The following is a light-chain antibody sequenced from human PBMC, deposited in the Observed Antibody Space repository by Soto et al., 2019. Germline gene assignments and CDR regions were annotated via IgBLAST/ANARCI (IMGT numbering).Light chain of an antibody. Sequence: DIQMTQSPSTLSASVGDRVNITCRASQSISSWLAWYQQKPEKAPKVLIYRASHLESGVPSRFSASGSGTEFSLTINSLQADDFATYYCQQYHIYSWTFGQGTKVDIK. CDR3: QQYHIYSWT. CDR2: RAS. J-gene: IGKJ1*01. CDR1: QSISSW. V-gene: IGKV1-5*03.